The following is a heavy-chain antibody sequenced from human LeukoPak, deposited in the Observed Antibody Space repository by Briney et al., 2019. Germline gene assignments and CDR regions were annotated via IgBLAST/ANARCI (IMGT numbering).Heavy chain of an antibody. CDR2: IYSGGST. J-gene: IGHJ3*02. CDR3: SAAGLDAFDI. CDR1: GFTVSSNY. V-gene: IGHV3-66*01. D-gene: IGHD6-25*01. Sequence: GGSLRLSCAASGFTVSSNYMGWVRQAPGKGLEWVSVIYSGGSTYYADSVKGRFTISRDNSKNTLHLQMNSLRAEDTAVYYCSAAGLDAFDIWGQGTMVTVSS.